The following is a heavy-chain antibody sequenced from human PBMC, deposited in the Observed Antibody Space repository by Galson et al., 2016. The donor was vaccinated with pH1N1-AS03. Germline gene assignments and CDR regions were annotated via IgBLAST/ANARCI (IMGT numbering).Heavy chain of an antibody. CDR2: IYTSGVT. CDR1: GDSFSSNIYY. Sequence: TLSLTCTVSGDSFSSNIYYWNWLRQPAGKGLEWIGRIYTSGVTHYHPSLESRATISIDTSKKQFSLELTSVTAADTAMYYCARGDPAVADFAYWGQGTLVTVSS. D-gene: IGHD6-19*01. J-gene: IGHJ4*02. CDR3: ARGDPAVADFAY. V-gene: IGHV4-61*02.